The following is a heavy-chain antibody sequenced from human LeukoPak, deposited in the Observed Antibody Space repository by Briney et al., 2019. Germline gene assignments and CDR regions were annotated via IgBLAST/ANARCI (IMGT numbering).Heavy chain of an antibody. CDR3: ARGQYYDFWSGYYTTLNAFDI. CDR1: GGSFSGYY. Sequence: SETLSLTCAVYGGSFSGYYWSWIRQPPGKGLEWIGEINHSGSTNYNPSLKSRVTISVDTSKNQFPLKLSSVTAADTAVYYCARGQYYDFWSGYYTTLNAFDIWGQGTMVTVSS. D-gene: IGHD3-3*01. J-gene: IGHJ3*02. CDR2: INHSGST. V-gene: IGHV4-34*01.